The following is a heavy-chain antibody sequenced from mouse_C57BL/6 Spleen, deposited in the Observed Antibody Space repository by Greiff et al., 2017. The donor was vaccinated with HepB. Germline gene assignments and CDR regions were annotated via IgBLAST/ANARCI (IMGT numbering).Heavy chain of an antibody. CDR2: IYPGSGST. V-gene: IGHV1-55*01. J-gene: IGHJ2*01. CDR1: GYTFTSYW. Sequence: QVQLKQSGAELVKPGASVKMSCKASGYTFTSYWITWVKQRPGQGLEWIGDIYPGSGSTNYNEKFKSKATLTVDTSSSTAYMQLSSLTSEDSAVYYCARRVYGNYYFDYWGQGTTLTVSS. D-gene: IGHD2-1*01. CDR3: ARRVYGNYYFDY.